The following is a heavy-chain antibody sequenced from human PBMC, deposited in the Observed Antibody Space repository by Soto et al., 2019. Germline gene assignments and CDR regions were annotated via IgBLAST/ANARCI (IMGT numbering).Heavy chain of an antibody. CDR3: AGGGSLYCSSTSCYAGSDY. V-gene: IGHV3-64*01. J-gene: IGHJ4*02. D-gene: IGHD2-2*01. CDR1: GFTFSSYA. CDR2: ISSNGGST. Sequence: EVQLVESGGGLVQPGGSLRLSCAASGFTFSSYAMHWVRQAPGKGLEYVSAISSNGGSTYYANSVKGRFTISRDKSKNTLYLQMGSLRAEDMAVYYCAGGGSLYCSSTSCYAGSDYWGQGTLVTVSS.